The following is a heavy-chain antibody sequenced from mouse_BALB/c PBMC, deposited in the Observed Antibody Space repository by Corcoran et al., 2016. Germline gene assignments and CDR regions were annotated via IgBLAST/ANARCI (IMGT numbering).Heavy chain of an antibody. Sequence: EVQLQQSGPELVKPGASVKMSCKAYGYTFTSYVMHWVKQKPGQGLEWIGYIYPYNDGTKYTEKFKGKATLTSDKSSSTAYMELSSLTSEDSAGYYCAREVPGGNPFDYWGQGTTLTVSS. CDR3: AREVPGGNPFDY. CDR1: GYTFTSYV. V-gene: IGHV1S136*01. CDR2: IYPYNDGT. J-gene: IGHJ2*01. D-gene: IGHD2-1*01.